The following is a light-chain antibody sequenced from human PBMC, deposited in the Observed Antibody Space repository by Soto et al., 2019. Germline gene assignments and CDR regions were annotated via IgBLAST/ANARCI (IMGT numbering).Light chain of an antibody. CDR3: QVWDSSSDHVV. CDR1: NIGSKS. V-gene: IGLV3-21*04. Sequence: SYELTQPPSVSVAPGKTARITCGGNNIGSKSVPWYQQKPGQAPVLVIYYDSDRPSGIPERFSGANSGNTATLTISRVEAGDEADYYCQVWDSSSDHVVFGGGTMVTVL. J-gene: IGLJ2*01. CDR2: YDS.